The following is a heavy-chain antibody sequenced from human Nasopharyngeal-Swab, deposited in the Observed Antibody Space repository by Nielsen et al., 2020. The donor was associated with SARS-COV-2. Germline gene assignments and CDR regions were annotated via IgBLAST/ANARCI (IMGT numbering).Heavy chain of an antibody. D-gene: IGHD4-23*01. J-gene: IGHJ6*03. Sequence: VRQAPGQGLEWMGRINPNSGNTNYAQKLQCRVTMTTDTSTSTAYMELRSLRSYDTAVYYCARVKLRRYYYYMDVWGKGTTVTVSS. CDR3: ARVKLRRYYYYMDV. V-gene: IGHV1-18*01. CDR2: INPNSGNT.